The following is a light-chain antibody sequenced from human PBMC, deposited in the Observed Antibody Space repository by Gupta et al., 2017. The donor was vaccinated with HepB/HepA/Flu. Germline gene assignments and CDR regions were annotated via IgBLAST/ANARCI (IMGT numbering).Light chain of an antibody. J-gene: IGLJ2*01. V-gene: IGLV1-44*01. CDR1: NSNIGSNT. CDR2: SNN. Sequence: QSVLTQPPSASGTPGQRVTISCSGSNSNIGSNTLNWYQQLPGTAPKLLIYSNNQRPSGVPDRFSGSKSGTSASLAISGLQSEDEADYYCGAWDDSLNGPVFGGGTKLTVL. CDR3: GAWDDSLNGPV.